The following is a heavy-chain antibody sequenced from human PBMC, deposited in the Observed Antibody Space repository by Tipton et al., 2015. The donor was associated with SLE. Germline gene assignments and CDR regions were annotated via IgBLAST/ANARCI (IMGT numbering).Heavy chain of an antibody. CDR3: ARGVGATGFDY. V-gene: IGHV4-34*01. J-gene: IGHJ4*02. CDR2: INHSGST. Sequence: GLVKPSETLSLTCAVYGGSFSGYYWSWIRQPPGKGLEWIGEINHSGSTNYNPSLKSRVTISVDTSKNQFSLKLSSVTAADTAVYYCARGVGATGFDYWGQGTLVTVSS. CDR1: GGSFSGYY. D-gene: IGHD1-26*01.